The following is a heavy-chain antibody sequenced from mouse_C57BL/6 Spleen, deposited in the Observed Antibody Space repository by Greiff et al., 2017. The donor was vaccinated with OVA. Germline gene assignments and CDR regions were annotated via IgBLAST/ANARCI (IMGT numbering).Heavy chain of an antibody. CDR2: IDPETGGT. CDR1: GYTFTDYE. D-gene: IGHD1-3*01. Sequence: QVQLKQSGAELVRPGASVTLSCKASGYTFTDYEMHWVKQTPVHGLEWIGAIDPETGGTAYNQKFKGKAILTADKSSSTAYMELRSLTSEDSAVYYCTRSGSSHFAYWGQGTLVTVSA. V-gene: IGHV1-15*01. J-gene: IGHJ3*01. CDR3: TRSGSSHFAY.